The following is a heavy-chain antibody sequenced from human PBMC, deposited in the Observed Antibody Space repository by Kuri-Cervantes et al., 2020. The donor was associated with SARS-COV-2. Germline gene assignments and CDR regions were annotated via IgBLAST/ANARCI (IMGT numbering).Heavy chain of an antibody. D-gene: IGHD4-11*01. CDR1: GLTFSRYG. V-gene: IGHV3-33*08. Sequence: GGSLRLSCPASGLTFSRYGLHWVRQAPGKGMEWVAVIWYDGSTEYYADSVKGGFTISRDNSKITLYRKMDSWRAEDTAVYYCARDTVRGVIRYYFDYWGQGTLVTVSS. CDR2: IWYDGSTE. J-gene: IGHJ4*02. CDR3: ARDTVRGVIRYYFDY.